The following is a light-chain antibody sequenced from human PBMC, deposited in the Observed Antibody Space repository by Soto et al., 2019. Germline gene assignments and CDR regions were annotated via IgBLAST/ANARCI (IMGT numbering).Light chain of an antibody. Sequence: QSALTQPRSVSGSPGQSVTISCTGTSSDVGGYNYVSWYQQHPGKAPKLMIYDVTKRPSGVPVRFSGSKSGNTASLTISGLQAEDEADYYCCSYAGSVVFGGGTKVTVL. CDR1: SSDVGGYNY. J-gene: IGLJ2*01. CDR2: DVT. CDR3: CSYAGSVV. V-gene: IGLV2-11*01.